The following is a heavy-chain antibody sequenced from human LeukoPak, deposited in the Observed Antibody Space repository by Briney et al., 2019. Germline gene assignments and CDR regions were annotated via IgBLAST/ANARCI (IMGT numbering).Heavy chain of an antibody. CDR2: TFYRSKWYN. CDR3: ARGYNYGFDY. V-gene: IGHV6-1*01. Sequence: SQTLSLTCAISGDSVFSNSVAWDWIRQSPSRGLEWLGRTFYRSKWYNDYAVSVKSRITIKPDTSKNQFSLQLNSVNPEDTAVYYCARGYNYGFDYWGQGTLVTASS. CDR1: GDSVFSNSVA. D-gene: IGHD5-18*01. J-gene: IGHJ4*02.